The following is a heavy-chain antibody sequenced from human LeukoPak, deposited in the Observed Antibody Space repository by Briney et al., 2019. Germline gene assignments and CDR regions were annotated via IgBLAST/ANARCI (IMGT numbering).Heavy chain of an antibody. D-gene: IGHD3-10*01. CDR3: ARGRFGSGSYRPPIGGYYRPHFDY. J-gene: IGHJ4*02. Sequence: SETLSLTCAVYGGSFSGYYWSWIRQPPGKGLEWIGEINHSGSTNYNPSLKSRVTISVDTSKNQFSLKLSSVTAADTAVYYCARGRFGSGSYRPPIGGYYRPHFDYWGQGTLVTVSS. V-gene: IGHV4-34*01. CDR2: INHSGST. CDR1: GGSFSGYY.